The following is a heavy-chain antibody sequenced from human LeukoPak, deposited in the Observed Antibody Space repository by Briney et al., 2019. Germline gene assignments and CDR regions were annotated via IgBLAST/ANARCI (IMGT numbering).Heavy chain of an antibody. V-gene: IGHV3-30*02. CDR1: GFTFSSYG. D-gene: IGHD4/OR15-4a*01. J-gene: IGHJ3*02. Sequence: QAGGSLRLSCAASGFTFSSYGMHWVRQAPDKGLEWVAFIRYDGSRKYYADSVKGRFTISRDNSKNTLYLQMNGLRAEDTAMYYCAKVSLNMVNDAFDIWGQGTVVSVSS. CDR2: IRYDGSRK. CDR3: AKVSLNMVNDAFDI.